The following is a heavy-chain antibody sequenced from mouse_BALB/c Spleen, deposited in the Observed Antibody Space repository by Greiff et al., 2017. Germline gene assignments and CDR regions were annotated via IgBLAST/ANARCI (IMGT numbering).Heavy chain of an antibody. Sequence: QVQLQQSGAELAKPGASVKMSCKASGYTFTSYWMHWVKQRPGQGLEWIGYINPSTGYTEYNQKFKDKATLTADKSSSTAYMQLSSLTSEDSAVYYCARNDGYPYYYAMDYWGQGTSVTVSS. J-gene: IGHJ4*01. CDR3: ARNDGYPYYYAMDY. CDR2: INPSTGYT. D-gene: IGHD2-3*01. CDR1: GYTFTSYW. V-gene: IGHV1-7*01.